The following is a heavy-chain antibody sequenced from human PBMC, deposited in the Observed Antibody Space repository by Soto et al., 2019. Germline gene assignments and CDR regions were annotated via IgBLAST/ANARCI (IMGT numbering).Heavy chain of an antibody. D-gene: IGHD6-13*01. J-gene: IGHJ6*03. CDR2: TYHRSKWYN. CDR3: ARAFWKQLVLSYYYYMDV. CDR1: GDSVSSNSAA. Sequence: QVQLQQSGPGLVKPSQTLSLTCAISGDSVSSNSAAWNWIRQSPSRGLEWLGRTYHRSKWYNDYAVAVNSRIPLSPGKSRHQDSLQLSSVPPVDTAVYYCARAFWKQLVLSYYYYMDVWGKGTTVTASS. V-gene: IGHV6-1*01.